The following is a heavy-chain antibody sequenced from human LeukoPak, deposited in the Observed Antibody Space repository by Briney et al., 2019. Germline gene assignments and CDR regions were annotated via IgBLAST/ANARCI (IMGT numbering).Heavy chain of an antibody. D-gene: IGHD6-13*01. CDR1: GFTFSTSA. Sequence: PGGSLRLSCAASGFTFSTSAMNWVRQAPGKGLEWVSVIGGSGDTTYYADSVRGRFTISRDNFKNTLYLQMNSLRAEDTAVYYCATHRHSSSWYAEPDLVNWGQGTLVTVSS. V-gene: IGHV3-23*01. J-gene: IGHJ4*02. CDR2: IGGSGDTT. CDR3: ATHRHSSSWYAEPDLVN.